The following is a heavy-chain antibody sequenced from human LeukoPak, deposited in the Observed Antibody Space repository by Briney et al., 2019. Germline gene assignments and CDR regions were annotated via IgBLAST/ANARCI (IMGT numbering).Heavy chain of an antibody. J-gene: IGHJ4*02. CDR1: GFIFSSYA. CDR3: ARGEGLFDY. CDR2: IYSGGRT. V-gene: IGHV3-53*01. Sequence: GGSLRLSCAASGFIFSSYAMSWVRQAPGKGLEWVSVIYSGGRTKYADSVKGRFTISRDNSKNTLYLQMNSLRAEDTAVYYCARGEGLFDYWGQGTLVTVSS.